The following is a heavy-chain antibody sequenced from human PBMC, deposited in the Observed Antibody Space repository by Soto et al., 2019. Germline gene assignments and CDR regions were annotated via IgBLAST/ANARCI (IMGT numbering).Heavy chain of an antibody. J-gene: IGHJ6*03. Sequence: LRLSCAASGFTFSSYAMSWVRQAPGKGLEWVSAISGSGGSTYYADSVKGRFTISRDNSKNTLYLQMNSLRAEDTAVYYCAKGTTPTYYYYYYMDVWGKGTTVTAP. CDR3: AKGTTPTYYYYYYMDV. V-gene: IGHV3-23*01. CDR2: ISGSGGST. D-gene: IGHD1-7*01. CDR1: GFTFSSYA.